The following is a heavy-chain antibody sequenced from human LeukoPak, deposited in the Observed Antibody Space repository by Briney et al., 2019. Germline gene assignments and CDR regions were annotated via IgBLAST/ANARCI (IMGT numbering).Heavy chain of an antibody. CDR1: EFTFSDYA. V-gene: IGHV3-23*05. CDR2: IDKTTYPT. CDR3: AKYEGATIPGWYNDF. Sequence: QTGGSLRLSCAASEFTFSDYAMGWVRQAPGKGLEWVSTIDKTTYPTFYGDSVKGRFTISRDNSKNTPYLQINCLRTEDTAVYFCAKYEGATIPGWYNDFWGQGILVTVSS. J-gene: IGHJ4*02. D-gene: IGHD6-19*01.